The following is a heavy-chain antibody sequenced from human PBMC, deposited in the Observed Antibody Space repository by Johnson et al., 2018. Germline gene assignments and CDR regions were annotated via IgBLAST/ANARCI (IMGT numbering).Heavy chain of an antibody. CDR1: GFTFSSYS. D-gene: IGHD3-10*01. CDR2: ISSSSSYI. J-gene: IGHJ3*02. CDR3: ARVVHQMTFGEGAFDI. V-gene: IGHV3-21*01. Sequence: QLVESGGGVVQPGRSLRLSCAASGFTFSSYSMNWVRQAPGKGLEWVSSISSSSSYIYYADSVKGRFTLSRDNAKNSLYLQMNSLRAEDTAGYYCARVVHQMTFGEGAFDIWGQGTMVTVSS.